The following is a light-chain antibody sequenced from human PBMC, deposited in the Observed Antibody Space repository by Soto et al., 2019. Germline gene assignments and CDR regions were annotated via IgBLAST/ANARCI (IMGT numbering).Light chain of an antibody. CDR3: CSYAGDSVFV. V-gene: IGLV2-23*02. CDR2: EVT. CDR1: STDVGQYNL. J-gene: IGLJ1*01. Sequence: QSVLTQPASVSGSPGQSITISCAGSSTDVGQYNLVSWYQQHPGEAPKVLIFEVTKRPSGLSSRFAGSKSGNTASLTISGLQAEDEADYYCCSYAGDSVFVFGTGTKLTVL.